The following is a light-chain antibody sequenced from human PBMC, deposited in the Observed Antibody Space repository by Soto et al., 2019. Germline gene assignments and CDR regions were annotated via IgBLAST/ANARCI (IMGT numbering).Light chain of an antibody. J-gene: IGKJ1*01. CDR1: QSISSW. V-gene: IGKV1-5*03. CDR2: KAS. CDR3: QQYNSYWT. Sequence: DIQMTQSPSTLSASVGDRVTITCRASQSISSWLSWYQQKPGKAPKLLIYKASSLESGVPSRFRGSGSGTEFTLTSSSLQPDDFATYYCQQYNSYWTFGQGTKVEIK.